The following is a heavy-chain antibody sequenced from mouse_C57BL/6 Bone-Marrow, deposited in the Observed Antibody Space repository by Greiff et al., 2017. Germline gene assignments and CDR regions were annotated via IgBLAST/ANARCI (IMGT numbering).Heavy chain of an antibody. D-gene: IGHD4-1*01. CDR1: GYTFTDYY. J-gene: IGHJ2*01. Sequence: EVQLQQSGPVLVKPGASVKMSCKASGYTFTDYYMNWVKQSHGKSLEWIGVINPYNGGTSYNQKFKGKATLTVDKSSSTAYMELNSLTSEDSAVCYCAREGTGTGYFDYWGQGTTLTVSS. V-gene: IGHV1-19*01. CDR3: AREGTGTGYFDY. CDR2: INPYNGGT.